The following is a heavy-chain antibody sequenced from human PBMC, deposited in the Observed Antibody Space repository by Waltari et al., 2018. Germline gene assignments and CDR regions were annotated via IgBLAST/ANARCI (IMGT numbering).Heavy chain of an antibody. D-gene: IGHD3-10*01. J-gene: IGHJ6*02. Sequence: QVQLQESGPRLVTPSEPLSLNCAVSGYSISSGYYRAWIRQPPGQGLEWMWTINNSGLTYYNPSLKSRVTISVDTSKNHFSLERRSVTAADTAVYYCARGGGLLRGVSGYGYGMDVWGQGTTVTVSS. CDR1: GYSISSGYY. CDR2: INNSGLT. CDR3: ARGGGLLRGVSGYGYGMDV. V-gene: IGHV4-38-2*01.